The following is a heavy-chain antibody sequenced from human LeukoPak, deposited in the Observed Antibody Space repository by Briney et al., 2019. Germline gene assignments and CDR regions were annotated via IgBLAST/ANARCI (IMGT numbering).Heavy chain of an antibody. CDR1: GGTFSSYA. V-gene: IGHV1-69*05. CDR3: ARTITIFGVHKGNWFDP. Sequence: GASVKVSCKASGGTFSSYAISWARQAPGQGLEWMGGIIPIFGTANYAQKFQGRVTITTDESTSTAYMELSSLRSEDTAVYYCARTITIFGVHKGNWFDPWGQGTLVTVSS. D-gene: IGHD3-3*01. CDR2: IIPIFGTA. J-gene: IGHJ5*02.